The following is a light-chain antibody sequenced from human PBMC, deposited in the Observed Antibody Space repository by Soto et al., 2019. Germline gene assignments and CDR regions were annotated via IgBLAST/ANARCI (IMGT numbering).Light chain of an antibody. V-gene: IGKV3-20*01. CDR3: HQYASSPQT. Sequence: EIVLTQSPGTLSLSPGERATLSCRASQSVAKNYLAWYQQEPGQAPRLLIYVPSSRATGIPDRFSGSGSGTDFTLTISRLEPEDFAVYYCHQYASSPQTFGEGNKVVIK. CDR2: VPS. CDR1: QSVAKNY. J-gene: IGKJ1*01.